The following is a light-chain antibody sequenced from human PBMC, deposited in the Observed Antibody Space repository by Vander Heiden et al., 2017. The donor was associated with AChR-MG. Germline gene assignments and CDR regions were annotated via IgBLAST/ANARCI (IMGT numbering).Light chain of an antibody. J-gene: IGKJ2*01. CDR3: QQSFSSPRS. CDR2: ASS. Sequence: DIQMTQSPSSLSASVGDRVTITCRASQNIRTFLNWYQQKPGKAPKLLIYASSNLQRGIPSRFSGSGSGTDFTLVIAGLQPEDFASYYCQQSFSSPRSFARGAKVEI. V-gene: IGKV1-39*01. CDR1: QNIRTF.